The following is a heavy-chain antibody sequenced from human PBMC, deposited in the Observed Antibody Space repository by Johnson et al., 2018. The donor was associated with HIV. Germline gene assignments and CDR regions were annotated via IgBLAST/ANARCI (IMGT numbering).Heavy chain of an antibody. J-gene: IGHJ3*02. CDR3: ARDRGAFDI. Sequence: VQLVESGGGVVQPGGSLRLSCAASGFTFSSSWMHWVCQAPEKGLEWVAYIKCDGSEKYYVDSVKGRFTISRDNAKNSLYLQMNSLRAEDTAVYYCARDRGAFDIWGQGTMVTVSS. V-gene: IGHV3-7*01. CDR2: IKCDGSEK. CDR1: GFTFSSSW.